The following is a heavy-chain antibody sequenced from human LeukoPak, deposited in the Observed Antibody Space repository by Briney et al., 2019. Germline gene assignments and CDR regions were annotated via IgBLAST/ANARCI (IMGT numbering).Heavy chain of an antibody. CDR3: ARDRTMVRGVTQEIDY. CDR2: ISAYNGNT. Sequence: ASVKVSCKASGYTFTSYGMSWVRQAPGQGLEWMGWISAYNGNTNYAQKLQGRVTMTTDTSTSTAYMELRSLRSDDTAVYYCARDRTMVRGVTQEIDYWGQGTLVTVSS. V-gene: IGHV1-18*01. J-gene: IGHJ4*02. D-gene: IGHD3-10*01. CDR1: GYTFTSYG.